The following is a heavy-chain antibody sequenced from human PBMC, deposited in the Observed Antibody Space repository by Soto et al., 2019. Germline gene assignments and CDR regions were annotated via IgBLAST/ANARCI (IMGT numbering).Heavy chain of an antibody. V-gene: IGHV5-51*01. CDR1: GYSFTSYW. CDR3: ARHRAAMVFDYYYYMDV. Sequence: GESLKISCKGSGYSFTSYWIGWVRQMPWKGLEWMGIIYPGDSDTRYSPSFQGQVTISADKSISTAYLQWSSLKASDTAMYYCARHRAAMVFDYYYYMDVWGKGTTVTVSS. CDR2: IYPGDSDT. D-gene: IGHD5-18*01. J-gene: IGHJ6*03.